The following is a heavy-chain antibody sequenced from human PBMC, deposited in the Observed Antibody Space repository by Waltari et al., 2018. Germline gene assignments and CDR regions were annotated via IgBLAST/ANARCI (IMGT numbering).Heavy chain of an antibody. CDR2: IYYSGRT. Sequence: QVQLQESGPGLVKPSETLSLTCTVSGGSISSYYWSWIRQPPGKGLEWIGYIYYSGRTNHNPSLKSRVTISVDTSKNQFSLKLSSVTAADTAVYYCARHGAGYCSSTSCLFDPWGQGTLVTVSS. D-gene: IGHD2-2*01. V-gene: IGHV4-59*08. CDR3: ARHGAGYCSSTSCLFDP. CDR1: GGSISSYY. J-gene: IGHJ5*02.